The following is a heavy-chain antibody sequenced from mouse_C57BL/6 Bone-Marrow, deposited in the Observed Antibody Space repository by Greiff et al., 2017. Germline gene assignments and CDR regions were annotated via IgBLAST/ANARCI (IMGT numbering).Heavy chain of an antibody. J-gene: IGHJ3*01. CDR2: IRNKANGYTT. Sequence: EVHLVESGGGLVQPGGSLSLSCAASGFTFTDYYMSWVRQPPGKALEWLGFIRNKANGYTTEYSASVKGRFTISRYNSQSILYLQMNALRADDSATYYCARYSLPGFAYWGQGTLVTVSA. CDR1: GFTFTDYY. CDR3: ARYSLPGFAY. D-gene: IGHD5-5*01. V-gene: IGHV7-3*01.